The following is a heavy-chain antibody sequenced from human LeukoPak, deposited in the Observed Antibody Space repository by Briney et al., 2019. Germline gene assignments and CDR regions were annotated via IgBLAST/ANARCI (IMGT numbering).Heavy chain of an antibody. J-gene: IGHJ4*02. CDR3: ARDRADDDSSGYIYRDFAY. D-gene: IGHD3-22*01. V-gene: IGHV3-48*04. CDR1: GFTFSSYS. CDR2: ISSSSSTI. Sequence: GGSLRLSCAASGFTFSSYSMNWVRQAPGKGLEWVSYISSSSSTIYYADSVKGRFTISRDNAKNLLYLQMNNLRAEDTAVYYCARDRADDDSSGYIYRDFAYWGQGNLVTVSP.